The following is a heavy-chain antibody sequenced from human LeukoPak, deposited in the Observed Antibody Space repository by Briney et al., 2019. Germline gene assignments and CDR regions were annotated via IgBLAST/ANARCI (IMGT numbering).Heavy chain of an antibody. CDR1: GFSFTSYW. CDR2: IFPRDSNT. J-gene: IGHJ4*02. CDR3: AVPSPSPTSSDY. D-gene: IGHD2-2*01. Sequence: GESLKISCKASGFSFTSYWIGWVRQMPGKGLEWMGIIFPRDSNTRYSLSFQGQVTISADKSISTAYLQWSSLKASDTAMYYCAVPSPSPTSSDYWGQGTLVTVSS. V-gene: IGHV5-51*01.